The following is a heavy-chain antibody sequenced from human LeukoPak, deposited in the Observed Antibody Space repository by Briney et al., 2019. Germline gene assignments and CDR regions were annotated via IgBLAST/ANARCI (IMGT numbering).Heavy chain of an antibody. D-gene: IGHD1-26*01. Sequence: PGGSLRLSCAASGFTFSSYAMSWVRQAPGKGLEWVSAISGSGGSTYYADSVKGRFTISRDNAKNSLYLQMNSLRAEDTAVYYCAREEIVGEYYYYYGMDVWGQGTTVTVSS. CDR2: ISGSGGST. J-gene: IGHJ6*02. CDR3: AREEIVGEYYYYYGMDV. V-gene: IGHV3-23*01. CDR1: GFTFSSYA.